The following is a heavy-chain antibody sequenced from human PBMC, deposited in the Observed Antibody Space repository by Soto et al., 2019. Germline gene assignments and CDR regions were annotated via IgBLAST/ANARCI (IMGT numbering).Heavy chain of an antibody. V-gene: IGHV3-30*18. D-gene: IGHD2-8*01. Sequence: VGSLRLSCAASGFTFSSYGMHWVRQAPGKGLEWVAVISYDGSNKYYADSVKGRFTISRDNSKNTLCLQMNSLRAEDTAVYYCAKDIELLAPQVYGMDVWGQGTTVTVSS. CDR1: GFTFSSYG. J-gene: IGHJ6*02. CDR2: ISYDGSNK. CDR3: AKDIELLAPQVYGMDV.